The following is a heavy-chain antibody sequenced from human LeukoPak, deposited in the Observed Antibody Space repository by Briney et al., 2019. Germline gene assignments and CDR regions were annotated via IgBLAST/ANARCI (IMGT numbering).Heavy chain of an antibody. Sequence: GGSLRLSCAASGFTFSSYAMHWVRQAPGKGLEWVSAISGSGGSTYYADSVKGRFTISRDNSKNTLYLQMNSLRAEDTAVYYCAKGGYFDWLLPLDYWGQGTLVTVSS. CDR3: AKGGYFDWLLPLDY. CDR2: ISGSGGST. V-gene: IGHV3-23*01. D-gene: IGHD3-9*01. J-gene: IGHJ4*02. CDR1: GFTFSSYA.